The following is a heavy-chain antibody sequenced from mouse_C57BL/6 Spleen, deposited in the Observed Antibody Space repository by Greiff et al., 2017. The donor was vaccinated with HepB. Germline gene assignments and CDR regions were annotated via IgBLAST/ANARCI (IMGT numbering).Heavy chain of an antibody. CDR2: ISSGSSTI. J-gene: IGHJ4*01. Sequence: EVKLVESGGGLVKPGGSLKLSCAASGFTFSDYGMHWVRQAPEKGLEWVAYISSGSSTIYYADTVKGRFTTSRDNAKNTLFLQMTSLRSEDTAMYYCARSPYYYGSSYEGYYAMDYWGQGTSVTVSS. CDR3: ARSPYYYGSSYEGYYAMDY. D-gene: IGHD1-1*01. V-gene: IGHV5-17*01. CDR1: GFTFSDYG.